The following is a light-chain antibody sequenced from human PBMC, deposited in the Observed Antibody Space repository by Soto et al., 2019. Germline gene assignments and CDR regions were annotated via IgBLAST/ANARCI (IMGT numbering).Light chain of an antibody. Sequence: QSVLTQPPSVSGAPRQRVTISRTGTNSNIGADYDVHWYLHLPGTDPKLLLYANNNRPSGVPDRFSGSRSGPSASLAITGLQADDEADYFCQSYDITLSGWVFGGGTKLTVL. CDR3: QSYDITLSGWV. J-gene: IGLJ3*02. V-gene: IGLV1-40*01. CDR1: NSNIGADYD. CDR2: ANN.